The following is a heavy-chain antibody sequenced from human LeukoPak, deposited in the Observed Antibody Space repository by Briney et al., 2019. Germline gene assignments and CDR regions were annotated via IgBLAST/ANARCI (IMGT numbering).Heavy chain of an antibody. V-gene: IGHV3-11*05. J-gene: IGHJ4*02. D-gene: IGHD3-22*01. CDR3: VRDISGYYFDY. CDR2: ISGSSIYT. CDR1: GFTFSDYH. Sequence: GGSLRLSCAASGFTFSDYHMTWIRQARGKGLEWVSYISGSSIYTRYADSVKGRFTISRDNAKNSLYLQMNSLRAEDTALYYCVRDISGYYFDYWGQGTLVTVSS.